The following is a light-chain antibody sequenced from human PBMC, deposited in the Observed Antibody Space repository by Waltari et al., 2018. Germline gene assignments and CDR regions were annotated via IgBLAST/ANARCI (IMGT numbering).Light chain of an antibody. V-gene: IGKV1-39*01. CDR2: AAS. CDR1: QSISIY. J-gene: IGKJ2*01. CDR3: QQSYSTPQYT. Sequence: DIQMTQSPSSLSASVGDRVTITCRASQSISIYLNWYKQKPGKAPKHLIYAASSLQSWVPSRFRGSGSGTDFTLTISSRQPEDFATYYCQQSYSTPQYTFGQGTKLEIK.